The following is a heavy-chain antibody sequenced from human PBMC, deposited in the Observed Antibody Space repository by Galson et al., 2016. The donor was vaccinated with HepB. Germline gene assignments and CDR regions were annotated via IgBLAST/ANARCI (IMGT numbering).Heavy chain of an antibody. D-gene: IGHD1/OR15-1a*01. Sequence: ALSGDSVSSNSAAWNWIRQSPSRGLEWLGRTYYRSKWYNDYAVSVKSRIIVNPDTSKNQFSLQLNSVTPEDTAVYYCVEQRKGAPYGMDVWGQGTTVTVSS. V-gene: IGHV6-1*01. CDR1: GDSVSSNSAA. CDR3: VEQRKGAPYGMDV. J-gene: IGHJ6*02. CDR2: TYYRSKWYN.